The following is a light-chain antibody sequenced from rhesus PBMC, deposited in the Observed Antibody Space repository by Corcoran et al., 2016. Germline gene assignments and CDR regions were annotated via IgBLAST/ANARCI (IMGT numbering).Light chain of an antibody. J-gene: IGKJ2*01. Sequence: DIQMTQSPSSLSASVGDTVTITCRASQGISSYLNWFQQKPGKAHKLLIYAASSLERGVPSRFSGSGAGTDFTPTISSLQPEDFAVYYCLQHNSYPYSVGQGTKVEIK. CDR1: QGISSY. CDR3: LQHNSYPYS. V-gene: IGKV1-28*03. CDR2: AAS.